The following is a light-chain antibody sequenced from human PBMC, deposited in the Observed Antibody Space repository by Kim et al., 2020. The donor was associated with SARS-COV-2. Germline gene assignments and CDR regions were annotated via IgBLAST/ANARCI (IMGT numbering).Light chain of an antibody. CDR1: QSISSY. V-gene: IGKV1-39*01. CDR3: QQSYSTPFT. Sequence: ASVGDRVTITCRASQSISSYLNWYQQKPGKAPKLLIYAASSLQSGVPSRFSGSGSGTDFTLTISSLQPEDFATDYCQQSYSTPFTFGGGTKVDIK. J-gene: IGKJ4*02. CDR2: AAS.